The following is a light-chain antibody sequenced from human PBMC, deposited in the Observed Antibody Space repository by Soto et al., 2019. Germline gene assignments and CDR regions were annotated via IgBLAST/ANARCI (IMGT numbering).Light chain of an antibody. CDR3: QQYGSSPLT. Sequence: EILMTQSPATLSVSPGERATLSCRASQSVSGDLAWYQQKPGQAPRLLIYGASTRATGIPARFSGSGSGTEFTLTISSLQSEDFAVYYCQQYGSSPLTFGGGTKVEIK. CDR2: GAS. CDR1: QSVSGD. J-gene: IGKJ4*01. V-gene: IGKV3D-15*01.